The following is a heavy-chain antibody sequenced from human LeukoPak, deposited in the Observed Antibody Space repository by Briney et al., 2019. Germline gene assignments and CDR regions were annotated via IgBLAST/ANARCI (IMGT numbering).Heavy chain of an antibody. D-gene: IGHD6-13*01. CDR3: ARDLTIAAAGTYGY. CDR2: IRTYNGNT. CDR1: GYTFTSYG. Sequence: ASVKVSCKTSGYTFTSYGVSWVRQAPGQGLEWMGWIRTYNGNTNYAQNFQGRVTMTTDTSTSTAYMEIRSLRSDDTAVYYCARDLTIAAAGTYGYWGQGTLVTVSS. J-gene: IGHJ4*02. V-gene: IGHV1-18*01.